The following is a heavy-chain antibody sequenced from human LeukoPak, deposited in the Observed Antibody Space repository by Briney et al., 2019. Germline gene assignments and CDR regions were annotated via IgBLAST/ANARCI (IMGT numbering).Heavy chain of an antibody. J-gene: IGHJ4*02. V-gene: IGHV4-59*08. Sequence: PSETLSLTCTVSGGSISSYYWSWIRQTPGKGLEWIGDIYYSGSTNYNPSLKSRVTISVDTSKNQFSLKLSSVTAADTAVYYCARHRAYSSSSPFDYWGQGTLVTVSS. CDR2: IYYSGST. CDR1: GGSISSYY. CDR3: ARHRAYSSSSPFDY. D-gene: IGHD6-6*01.